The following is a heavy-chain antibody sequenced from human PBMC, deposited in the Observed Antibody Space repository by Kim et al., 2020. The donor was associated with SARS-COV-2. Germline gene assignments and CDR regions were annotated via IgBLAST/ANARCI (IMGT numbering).Heavy chain of an antibody. V-gene: IGHV1-69*01. CDR3: ARYSVIAARHWYFDL. Sequence: QKFQGRVTITADESTSTAYMELSSLGSEDTAVYYCARYSVIAARHWYFDLWGRGTLVTVSS. D-gene: IGHD6-6*01. J-gene: IGHJ2*01.